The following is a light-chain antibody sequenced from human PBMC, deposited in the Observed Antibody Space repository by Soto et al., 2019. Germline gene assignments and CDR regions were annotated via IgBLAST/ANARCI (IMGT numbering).Light chain of an antibody. J-gene: IGKJ5*01. CDR1: QSISRNY. CDR3: QQYVISVT. V-gene: IGKV3-20*01. Sequence: EIVLTQSPGTLSLSPGERATLSCRASQSISRNYLAWYQQKPGQAPRLLIYGASNRATGIPERFSGSGSGTDFTLTISRLEPQDSAMYYCQQYVISVTFGQGTRLEIK. CDR2: GAS.